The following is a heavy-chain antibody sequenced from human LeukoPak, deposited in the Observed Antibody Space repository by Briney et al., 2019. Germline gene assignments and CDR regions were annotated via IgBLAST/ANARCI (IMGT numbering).Heavy chain of an antibody. V-gene: IGHV3-33*01. D-gene: IGHD1-26*01. CDR1: GFTFSSYG. J-gene: IGHJ4*02. CDR2: IWYDGSNK. CDR3: ARGLIVGAVFDY. Sequence: PGGSLRLSCAASGFTFSSYGMHWVRQAPGKGLEWVAVIWYDGSNKYYADSVKGRFTISRDNSKNTLYLQVNSLRAEDTAVYYCARGLIVGAVFDYWGQGTLVTVSS.